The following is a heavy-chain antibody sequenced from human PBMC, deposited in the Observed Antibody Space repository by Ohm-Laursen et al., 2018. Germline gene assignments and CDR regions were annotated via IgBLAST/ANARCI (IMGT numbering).Heavy chain of an antibody. Sequence: LRLSCTASGFTVSSNYMSWVRQAPGKGLEWIGYIYYSGSTNYNPSLKSRVTISVDTSKNQFSLKLSSVTAADTAVYYCARDRDQWELGWFDPWGQGTLVTVSS. J-gene: IGHJ5*02. D-gene: IGHD1-26*01. CDR2: IYYSGST. CDR3: ARDRDQWELGWFDP. CDR1: GFTVSSNY. V-gene: IGHV4-59*02.